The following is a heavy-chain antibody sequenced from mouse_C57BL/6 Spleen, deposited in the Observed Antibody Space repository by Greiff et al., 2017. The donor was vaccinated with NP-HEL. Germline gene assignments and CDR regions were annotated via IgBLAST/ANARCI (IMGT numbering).Heavy chain of an antibody. CDR3: ARGLITTVVATNYFDY. Sequence: QVQLQQPGAELVKPGASVKLSCKASGYTFTSYWMHWVKQRPGQGLEWIGMIHPNSGSTNYNEKFKSKATLTVDKSSSTAYMQLSSLTSEDSAVYYCARGLITTVVATNYFDYWGQGTTLTVSS. CDR1: GYTFTSYW. CDR2: IHPNSGST. V-gene: IGHV1-64*01. J-gene: IGHJ2*01. D-gene: IGHD1-1*01.